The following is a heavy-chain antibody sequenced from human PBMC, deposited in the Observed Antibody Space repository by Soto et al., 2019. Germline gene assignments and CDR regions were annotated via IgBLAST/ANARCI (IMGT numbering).Heavy chain of an antibody. CDR3: AHSSHTAMVRGYYYYGMDV. CDR2: IYWNGDK. CDR1: GFSLSTSGVG. Sequence: SGPTLVNPTQTLTLTCTFSGFSLSTSGVGVGWIRQPPGKALEWLALIYWNGDKRYSPSLKSRLTITKDTSKNQVVLTMTNMDPVDTATYYCAHSSHTAMVRGYYYYGMDVWGQGTTVTVSS. V-gene: IGHV2-5*01. J-gene: IGHJ6*02. D-gene: IGHD5-18*01.